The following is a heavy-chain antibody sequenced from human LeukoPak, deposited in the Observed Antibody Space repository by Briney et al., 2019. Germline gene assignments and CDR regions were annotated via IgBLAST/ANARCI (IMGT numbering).Heavy chain of an antibody. D-gene: IGHD2-15*01. CDR3: ARGKYCSGGECYSVRTSYNWFDP. CDR2: IIPMRNII. CDR1: GGAFNTHI. V-gene: IGHV1-69*02. J-gene: IGHJ5*02. Sequence: SVKVSCKASGGAFNTHIIHWVRQAPGQGLEWMGRIIPMRNIINYAPKFQGRVIITADNSRRTAYLELSSLTSDDTAVYYCARGKYCSGGECYSVRTSYNWFDPWGQGTVVTVSS.